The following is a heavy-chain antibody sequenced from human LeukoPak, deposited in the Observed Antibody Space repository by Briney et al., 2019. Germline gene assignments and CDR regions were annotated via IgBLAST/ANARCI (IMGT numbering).Heavy chain of an antibody. CDR2: FSGSGGST. V-gene: IGHV3-23*01. J-gene: IGHJ3*02. D-gene: IGHD2-2*01. CDR1: GFTFSSYA. CDR3: AKELGYCSSTSCYGGAFDI. Sequence: GGSLRLSCAASGFTFSSYAMSWVRQAPGKGLEWVSAFSGSGGSTYYADSVKGRFTISRDNSKNTLYLQMNSLRAEDTAVYYCAKELGYCSSTSCYGGAFDIWGQGTMVTVSS.